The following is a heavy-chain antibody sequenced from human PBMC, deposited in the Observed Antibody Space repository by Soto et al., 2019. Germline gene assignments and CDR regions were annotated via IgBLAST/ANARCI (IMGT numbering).Heavy chain of an antibody. CDR1: GVTFSNYA. CDR3: AKQLADYGSGADTFYFDS. D-gene: IGHD3-10*01. Sequence: EVQLLESGGGLVQPGGSLRLSCTVSGVTFSNYAMNWVRQAPGKGLEWVSSLSGSGGTTYYADSVKGRFIISRDNSKNTLYLLMNSLRAEDTALYYCAKQLADYGSGADTFYFDSWGQGALATVSS. J-gene: IGHJ4*02. CDR2: LSGSGGTT. V-gene: IGHV3-23*01.